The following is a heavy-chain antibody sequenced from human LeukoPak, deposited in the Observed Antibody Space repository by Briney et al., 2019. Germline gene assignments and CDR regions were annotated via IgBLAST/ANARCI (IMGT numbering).Heavy chain of an antibody. J-gene: IGHJ4*02. Sequence: GGSLRLSCAAPGFTFSSYWMHWVRQAPGKGLVWVSRINSDGSTTNYADSVKGRFTISRDNAKNTLYLQMNSLRAEDTAVYYCARDGIVGATNFDYWGQGTLVTVSS. CDR1: GFTFSSYW. CDR3: ARDGIVGATNFDY. D-gene: IGHD1-26*01. V-gene: IGHV3-74*01. CDR2: INSDGSTT.